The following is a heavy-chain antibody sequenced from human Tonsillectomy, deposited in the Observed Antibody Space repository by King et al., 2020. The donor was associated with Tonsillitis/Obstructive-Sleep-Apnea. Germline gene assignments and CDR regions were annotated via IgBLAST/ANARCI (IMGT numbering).Heavy chain of an antibody. D-gene: IGHD3-3*01. Sequence: QLVQSGAEVKKPGASVKVSCKASGYTFTSYGISWVRQAPGQGLEWMGWISAYNGNTNYAQKLQGRVTMTTDTSTSTAYMELRSLRSDDTAVYYCAREPPYIYDCWSGYYSGGYYYYYMDVWGKGTTVTVSS. CDR2: ISAYNGNT. J-gene: IGHJ6*03. V-gene: IGHV1-18*01. CDR1: GYTFTSYG. CDR3: AREPPYIYDCWSGYYSGGYYYYYMDV.